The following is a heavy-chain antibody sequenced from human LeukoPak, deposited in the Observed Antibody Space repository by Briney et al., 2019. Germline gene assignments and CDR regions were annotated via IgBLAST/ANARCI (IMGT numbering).Heavy chain of an antibody. CDR3: AEGCGGGSCYSGD. J-gene: IGHJ4*02. D-gene: IGHD2-15*01. V-gene: IGHV3-30*18. Sequence: GGSLRLSCAASGFTFSSYGMHWVRQAPGKGLEWVAVISYDGSNKYYADSVKGRFTISRDNSKNTLYLQMNSLRGEETAVYYCAEGCGGGSCYSGDWGQGTLVTVSS. CDR1: GFTFSSYG. CDR2: ISYDGSNK.